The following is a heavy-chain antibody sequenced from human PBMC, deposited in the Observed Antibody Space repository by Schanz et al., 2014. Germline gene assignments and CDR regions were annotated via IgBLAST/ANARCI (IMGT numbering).Heavy chain of an antibody. CDR1: GFTFSDHY. Sequence: VQLVESGGGLVQPGGSLRLSCAASGFTFSDHYMDWVRQAPGKGLEWVGRIRNKNNRYTTEYAACVKGRFTISRDDSRNSLKWQMNSLKTEDTAMYYGARRASCSRIGWPDDSWGQGTLVTVSS. D-gene: IGHD2-2*01. CDR2: IRNKNNRYTT. J-gene: IGHJ4*02. V-gene: IGHV3-72*01. CDR3: ARRASCSRIGWPDDS.